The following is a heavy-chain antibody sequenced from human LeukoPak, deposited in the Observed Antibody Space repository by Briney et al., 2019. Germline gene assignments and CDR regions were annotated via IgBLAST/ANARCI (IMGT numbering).Heavy chain of an antibody. CDR2: INPNSGGT. V-gene: IGHV1-2*06. CDR1: GYTFTSYY. Sequence: ASVKVSCKASGYTFTSYYMHWVRQAPGQGLGWMGRINPNSGGTNYAQKFQGRVTMTRDTSISTAYMELSRLRSDDTAVYYRARLRPNSSGYYLVAFDIWGQGTMVTVSS. J-gene: IGHJ3*02. D-gene: IGHD3-22*01. CDR3: ARLRPNSSGYYLVAFDI.